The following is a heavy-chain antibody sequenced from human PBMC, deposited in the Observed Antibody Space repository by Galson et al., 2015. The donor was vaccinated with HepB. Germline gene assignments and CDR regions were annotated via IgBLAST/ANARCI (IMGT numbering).Heavy chain of an antibody. CDR1: GYTFTSYG. D-gene: IGHD3-9*01. Sequence: SVKVSCKASGYTFTSYGISWVRQAPGQGLEWMGWISAYNGNTNYAQKLQGRVTMTTDTSTSTAYMELRSLRSDDTAVYYCARDGYYDILTGYYIGVLYWGQGTLVTVSS. V-gene: IGHV1-18*04. CDR2: ISAYNGNT. J-gene: IGHJ4*02. CDR3: ARDGYYDILTGYYIGVLY.